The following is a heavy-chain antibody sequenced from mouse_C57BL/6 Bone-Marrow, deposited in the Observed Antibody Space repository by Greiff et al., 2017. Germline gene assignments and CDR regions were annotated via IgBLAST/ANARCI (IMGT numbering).Heavy chain of an antibody. V-gene: IGHV1-42*01. D-gene: IGHD4-1*01. J-gene: IGHJ3*01. CDR3: VEANWAWFAY. CDR1: GYSFTGYY. CDR2: INPSTGGT. Sequence: EVQLQQSGPELVKPGASVKISCKASGYSFTGYYMNWVKQSPEKSLEWIGEINPSTGGTTYNQKFKAKATLTVDKYSSTAYMQLKSLTSEDSAVYYCVEANWAWFAYWGQGTLVTVSA.